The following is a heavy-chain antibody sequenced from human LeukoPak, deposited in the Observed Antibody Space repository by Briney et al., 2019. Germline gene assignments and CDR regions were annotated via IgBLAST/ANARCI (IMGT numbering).Heavy chain of an antibody. D-gene: IGHD5-18*01. CDR1: GDSFTVTS. J-gene: IGHJ4*02. CDR3: AKFHRASLTAEYDY. Sequence: ASVKVSCKASGDSFTVTSVHAVRQAPGQGLEWMGWINSNTGVTDYTQHFQGRVTMTRDSSISTAYMELSRLRSDDTAVYYCAKFHRASLTAEYDYWGQGTLVAVSS. V-gene: IGHV1-2*02. CDR2: INSNTGVT.